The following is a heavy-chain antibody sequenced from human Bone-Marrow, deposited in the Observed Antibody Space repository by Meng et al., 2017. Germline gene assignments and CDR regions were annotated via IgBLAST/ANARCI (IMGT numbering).Heavy chain of an antibody. V-gene: IGHV4-34*01. Sequence: VRLLHWGAGLLKPSETLSLTCAVYGGSFSGYYWSWIRQPPGKGLEWIGEINHSGSTNYNPSLKSRVTISVDTSKNQFSLKLSSVTAADTAVYYCARAYYGSGSYYQNWGQGTLVTVSS. J-gene: IGHJ4*02. CDR3: ARAYYGSGSYYQN. CDR1: GGSFSGYY. D-gene: IGHD3-10*01. CDR2: INHSGST.